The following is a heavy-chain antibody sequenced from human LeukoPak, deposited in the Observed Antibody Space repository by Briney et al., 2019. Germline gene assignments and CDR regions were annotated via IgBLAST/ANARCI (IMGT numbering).Heavy chain of an antibody. CDR3: AKDRGVGSTLDY. D-gene: IGHD1-26*01. Sequence: GGSLRLSCATSGFTFSSYGMHWVRQAPGKGLEWGAVISYDGSNKYYADSVKGRFTISRDNSKNTLYLQMNSLRAEDTAVYHCAKDRGVGSTLDYWGQGTLVTVSS. V-gene: IGHV3-30*18. CDR2: ISYDGSNK. J-gene: IGHJ4*02. CDR1: GFTFSSYG.